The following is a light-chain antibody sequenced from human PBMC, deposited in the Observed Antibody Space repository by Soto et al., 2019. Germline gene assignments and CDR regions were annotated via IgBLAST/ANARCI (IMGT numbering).Light chain of an antibody. J-gene: IGLJ2*01. CDR2: DVN. CDR1: SSDIGAYNF. Sequence: QSVLTQPASVSGSPGQSITISCTGTSSDIGAYNFVSWYQQHPGKAPKLMLYDVNIRPSGVSNRFSGSKSGNTASLTISGLQAEGEADYYCTSWTTSTTMIFGGGTKVTVL. V-gene: IGLV2-14*03. CDR3: TSWTTSTTMI.